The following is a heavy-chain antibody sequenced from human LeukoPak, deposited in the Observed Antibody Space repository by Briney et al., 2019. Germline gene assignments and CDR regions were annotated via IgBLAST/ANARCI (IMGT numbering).Heavy chain of an antibody. Sequence: SETLSLTCTVSGGSISSSSYYWGWIRQPPGKGLEWIGTIYYSGSTYYNPSLKSRVTISVDTSKDQFSLKLSSVTAADTAVYYCARVTGYMIEDYFDYWGQGTLVTVSS. CDR2: IYYSGST. J-gene: IGHJ4*02. CDR1: GGSISSSSYY. V-gene: IGHV4-39*07. CDR3: ARVTGYMIEDYFDY. D-gene: IGHD3-22*01.